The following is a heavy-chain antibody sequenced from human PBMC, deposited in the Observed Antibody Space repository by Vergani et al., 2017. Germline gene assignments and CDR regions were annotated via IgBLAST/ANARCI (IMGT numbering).Heavy chain of an antibody. CDR3: ARHKGDSGSPIWSNLNGMDV. CDR1: GGSFSGYY. V-gene: IGHV4-34*01. CDR2: INHSGST. J-gene: IGHJ6*02. D-gene: IGHD1-26*01. Sequence: QVQLQQWGAGLLKPSETLSLTCAVYGGSFSGYYWSWIRQPPGKGLEWIGEINHSGSTNYNPSLKSRVTITVNTSKNQFSLKLSSVTAADTAVYYCARHKGDSGSPIWSNLNGMDVWGQGTTVTVSS.